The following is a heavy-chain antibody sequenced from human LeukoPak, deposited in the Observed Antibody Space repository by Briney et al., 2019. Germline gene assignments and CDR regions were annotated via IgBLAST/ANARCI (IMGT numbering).Heavy chain of an antibody. CDR3: ARVDSSSWYPFDY. D-gene: IGHD6-13*01. Sequence: GGSLRLSCAASGFTFSDYYMSWIRHAPGKGLEGVSYISSSSSYTNYADSVKGRFTISRDNAKNSLYLQMNSLRAEGTAVYYCARVDSSSWYPFDYWGQGTLVTVSS. J-gene: IGHJ4*02. CDR2: ISSSSSYT. CDR1: GFTFSDYY. V-gene: IGHV3-11*05.